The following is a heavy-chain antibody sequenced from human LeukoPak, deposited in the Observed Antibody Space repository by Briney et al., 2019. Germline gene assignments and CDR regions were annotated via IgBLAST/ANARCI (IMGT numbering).Heavy chain of an antibody. J-gene: IGHJ4*02. Sequence: SETLSLTCTVPGGSISSYYWSWIRQPAGKGLEWIGRIYTSGSTNYNPSLKSRVTMSVDTSKNQFSLKLSSVTAADTAVYYCARDTAAVVGATELFDYWGQGTLVTVSS. CDR2: IYTSGST. V-gene: IGHV4-4*07. CDR3: ARDTAAVVGATELFDY. D-gene: IGHD1-26*01. CDR1: GGSISSYY.